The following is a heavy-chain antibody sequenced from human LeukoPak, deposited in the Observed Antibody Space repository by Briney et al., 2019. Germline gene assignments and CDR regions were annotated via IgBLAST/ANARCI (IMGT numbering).Heavy chain of an antibody. J-gene: IGHJ5*02. D-gene: IGHD3-9*01. CDR2: ISWNSGIV. V-gene: IGHV3-9*01. CDR3: ASHDILTGYYTP. CDR1: GFTFNDYA. Sequence: GESLRLSCAASGFTFNDYAMHWVRQAPGKGLEWVSHISWNSGIVGYADSVKGRFTISRDNSKNTLYLQMNSLRAEDTAVYYCASHDILTGYYTPWGQGTLVTVSS.